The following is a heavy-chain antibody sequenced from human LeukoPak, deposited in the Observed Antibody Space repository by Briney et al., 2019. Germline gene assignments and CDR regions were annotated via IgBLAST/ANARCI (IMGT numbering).Heavy chain of an antibody. V-gene: IGHV1-2*04. CDR2: INPNSGGT. J-gene: IGHJ2*01. D-gene: IGHD3-9*01. Sequence: ASVKVSCKASGYTFTGYYMHWVRQAPGQGLEWMGWINPNSGGTNYAQKFQGWVTMTRDTSISTAYMELSRLRSDDTAVYYCARAEVFLTGYYDWYFDLWGRGTLVTVSS. CDR3: ARAEVFLTGYYDWYFDL. CDR1: GYTFTGYY.